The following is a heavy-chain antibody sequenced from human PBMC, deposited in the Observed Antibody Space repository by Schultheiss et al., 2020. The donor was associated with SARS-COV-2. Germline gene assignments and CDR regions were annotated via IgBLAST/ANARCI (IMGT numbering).Heavy chain of an antibody. CDR3: ATRALRFLEWLPLDY. Sequence: GGSLRLSCAVSGFTVSSNSMSWVRQAPGKGLEWVAHIWNDGSQKYYADSVKGRFTISRDNAKNSLYLQMNSLRDEDTAVYYCATRALRFLEWLPLDYWGQGTLVTVSS. CDR2: IWNDGSQK. V-gene: IGHV3-7*01. J-gene: IGHJ4*02. D-gene: IGHD3-3*01. CDR1: GFTVSSNS.